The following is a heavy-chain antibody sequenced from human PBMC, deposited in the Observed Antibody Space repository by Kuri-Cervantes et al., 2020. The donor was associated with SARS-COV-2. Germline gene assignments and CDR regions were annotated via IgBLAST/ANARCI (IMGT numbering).Heavy chain of an antibody. CDR3: ARDDGGRFFGKGAFDI. D-gene: IGHD3-3*01. CDR1: GFTFSDSD. V-gene: IGHV3-35*01. Sequence: GESLKISCAASGFTFSDSDMNWVHQAPGKGLEWVSGVSWNGSRTHYADSVKGRFIISRDNSRNTLYLQMNSLRAEDTAVYYCARDDGGRFFGKGAFDIWGQGTMVTVSS. CDR2: VSWNGSRT. J-gene: IGHJ3*02.